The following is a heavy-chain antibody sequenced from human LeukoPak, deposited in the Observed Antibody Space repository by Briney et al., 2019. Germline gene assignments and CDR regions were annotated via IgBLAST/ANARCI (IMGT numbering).Heavy chain of an antibody. CDR1: GAFISNYY. J-gene: IGHJ3*02. CDR3: ARGYYAFDI. D-gene: IGHD3-10*01. CDR2: IYYSGST. Sequence: SETLSLTCTVSGAFISNYYWSWIRQPPGKGLEWIGYIYYSGSTYHNPSLKSRVTISVDTSKNQFSLKLSSVTAADTAVYYCARGYYAFDIWGQGTMVTVSS. V-gene: IGHV4-59*01.